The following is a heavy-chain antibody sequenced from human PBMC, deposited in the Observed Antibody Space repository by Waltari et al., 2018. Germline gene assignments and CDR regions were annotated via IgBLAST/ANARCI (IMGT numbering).Heavy chain of an antibody. CDR2: ISGSGGST. Sequence: EVQLLESGGGLVQPGGSLRLSCAASGFTFSSYAMSWVRQAPGKGLEWVSAISGSGGSTYYADSVKGRFTISRDKSKNTLYLQMNSLRAEDTAVYYCAKVPDYGDYVFDYWGQGTLVTVSS. D-gene: IGHD4-17*01. V-gene: IGHV3-23*01. CDR3: AKVPDYGDYVFDY. CDR1: GFTFSSYA. J-gene: IGHJ4*02.